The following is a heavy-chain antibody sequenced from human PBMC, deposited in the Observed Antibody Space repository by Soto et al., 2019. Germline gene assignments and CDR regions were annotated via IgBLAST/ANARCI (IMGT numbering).Heavy chain of an antibody. Sequence: GGSLRLSCAASGFTFSSYWMSWVRQAPGKGLEWVANIKQDGSEKYYVDSVKGRFTISRDNAKNSLYLQMNSLRAEDTAVYYSARDRKFVILSHAIDIWGQGTMVTVSS. CDR1: GFTFSSYW. CDR2: IKQDGSEK. J-gene: IGHJ3*02. D-gene: IGHD3-16*02. V-gene: IGHV3-7*01. CDR3: ARDRKFVILSHAIDI.